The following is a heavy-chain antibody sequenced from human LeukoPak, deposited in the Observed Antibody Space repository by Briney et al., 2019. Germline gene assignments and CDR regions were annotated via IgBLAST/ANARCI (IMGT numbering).Heavy chain of an antibody. Sequence: SETLSLTCTVSGGSISSYYWSWIRQPPGKGLEWIGSIYYSGSTYYNPSLKSRVTISVDTSKNQFSLKLSSVTAADTAVYYCARTRRVPNLTPVIWLDPWGPGTLVTVSS. J-gene: IGHJ5*02. CDR1: GGSISSYY. V-gene: IGHV4-59*12. CDR3: ARTRRVPNLTPVIWLDP. D-gene: IGHD4-23*01. CDR2: IYYSGST.